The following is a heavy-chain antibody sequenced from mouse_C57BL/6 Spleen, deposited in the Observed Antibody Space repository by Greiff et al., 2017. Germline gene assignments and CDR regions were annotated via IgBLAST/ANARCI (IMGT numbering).Heavy chain of an antibody. CDR3: ARNYGSGYDFDY. D-gene: IGHD1-1*01. J-gene: IGHJ2*01. V-gene: IGHV5-17*01. CDR1: GFTFSDYG. Sequence: EVMLVESGGGLVKPGGSLKLSCAASGFTFSDYGMHWVRQAPEKGLEWVAYISSGSSTIYYADTVKGRFTISRDNAKNTLFLQMTSLRSEDTAMYYCARNYGSGYDFDYWGQGTTLTVSS. CDR2: ISSGSSTI.